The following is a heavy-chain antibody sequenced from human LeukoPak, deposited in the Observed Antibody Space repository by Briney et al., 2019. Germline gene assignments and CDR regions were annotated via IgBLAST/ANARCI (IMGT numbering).Heavy chain of an antibody. V-gene: IGHV3-30-3*01. CDR1: GFTISAHA. CDR2: ISNDGNKK. J-gene: IGHJ4*02. D-gene: IGHD3-22*01. Sequence: PGGSLRLSCTASGFTISAHAMHWVRQAPGKGLEWLAVISNDGNKKFYADSVKGRFTLSRDNFNNTLYLQINSLTPEDTAFYYCASSRTYHYDNSGPADGYWGQGTLVTVSS. CDR3: ASSRTYHYDNSGPADGY.